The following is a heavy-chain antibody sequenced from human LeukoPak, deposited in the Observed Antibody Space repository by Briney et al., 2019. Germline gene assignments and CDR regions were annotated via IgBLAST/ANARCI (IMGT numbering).Heavy chain of an antibody. V-gene: IGHV4-59*08. CDR1: GGSIGSYY. CDR3: ARGAPAGGTVGY. CDR2: ISYSGST. J-gene: IGHJ4*02. Sequence: SETLSLTCTVSGGSIGSYYWSWIRQPPGKGLEWIGYISYSGSTNYNPSLKSRVTISVDTSKNQFSLKLSSVTAADTAVYYCARGAPAGGTVGYWGQGTLVTVSS. D-gene: IGHD6-13*01.